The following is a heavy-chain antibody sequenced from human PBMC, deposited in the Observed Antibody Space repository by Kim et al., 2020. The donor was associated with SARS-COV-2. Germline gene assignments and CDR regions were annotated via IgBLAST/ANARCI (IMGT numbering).Heavy chain of an antibody. J-gene: IGHJ4*02. CDR2: ISAYNGNT. CDR1: GYTFTSYG. CDR3: ARDGRRLLEWLATYYFDY. V-gene: IGHV1-18*01. Sequence: ASVKVSCKASGYTFTSYGISWVRQAPGQGLEWMGWISAYNGNTNYAQKLQGRVTMTTDTSTSTAYMELRSLRSDDTAVYYCARDGRRLLEWLATYYFDYWGQGTLVTVSS. D-gene: IGHD3-3*01.